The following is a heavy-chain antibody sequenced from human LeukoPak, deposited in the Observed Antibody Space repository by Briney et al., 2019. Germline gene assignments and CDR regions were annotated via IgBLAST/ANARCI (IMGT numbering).Heavy chain of an antibody. CDR1: GFTFSSYE. CDR3: ARPTGGLLGANFDY. Sequence: PGGSLRLSCAASGFTFSSYEMNWVRQAPGKGLEWVSYISSSGSTIYYADSVKGRFTISRDNAKNSLYLQMNSLRAEDTAVYYCARPTGGLLGANFDYWGQGTLVTVSS. V-gene: IGHV3-48*03. D-gene: IGHD3-22*01. CDR2: ISSSGSTI. J-gene: IGHJ4*02.